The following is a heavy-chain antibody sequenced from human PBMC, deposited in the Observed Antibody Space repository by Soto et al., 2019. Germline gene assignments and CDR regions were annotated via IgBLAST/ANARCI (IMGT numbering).Heavy chain of an antibody. Sequence: VGSLRLSCAASGFTFSDHYMDWVRQAPGKGLEWVGLIRNKANRYTTEYAASVRGRFTISRDDSENTLYLQMNTLKTEDTAVYYCFDCGSSAFDSWGQGALVTVSS. CDR2: IRNKANRYTT. CDR3: FDCGSSAFDS. V-gene: IGHV3-72*01. CDR1: GFTFSDHY. J-gene: IGHJ4*02. D-gene: IGHD1-26*01.